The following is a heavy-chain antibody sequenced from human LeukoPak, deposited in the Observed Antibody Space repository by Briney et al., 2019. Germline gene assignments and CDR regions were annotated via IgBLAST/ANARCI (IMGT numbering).Heavy chain of an antibody. J-gene: IGHJ4*02. Sequence: GGSLRLSCAASGFIFSSYEMNWVRQAPGKGLEWVSAISGSGDSTNYADSVKGRFTISRDNSKNTLYLQMNSLRAEDTAVYYCAKAGAVVVVVAKFFDYWGQGTLVTVSS. CDR2: ISGSGDST. V-gene: IGHV3-23*01. CDR3: AKAGAVVVVVAKFFDY. D-gene: IGHD2-15*01. CDR1: GFIFSSYE.